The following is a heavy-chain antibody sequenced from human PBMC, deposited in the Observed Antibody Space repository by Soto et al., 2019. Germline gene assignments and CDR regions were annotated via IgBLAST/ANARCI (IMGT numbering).Heavy chain of an antibody. Sequence: PGESLKISCKGSGYIFTSYWIGWVRQMPGKGLEWMGIIHGGDSNTRYSPSFEGQVTISTDKSISTAYLQWSSLKASDTAMYYCARLGAGDSYNSGGAFDIWGQGTMVTVSS. J-gene: IGHJ3*02. CDR2: IHGGDSNT. CDR3: ARLGAGDSYNSGGAFDI. V-gene: IGHV5-51*01. CDR1: GYIFTSYW. D-gene: IGHD5-12*01.